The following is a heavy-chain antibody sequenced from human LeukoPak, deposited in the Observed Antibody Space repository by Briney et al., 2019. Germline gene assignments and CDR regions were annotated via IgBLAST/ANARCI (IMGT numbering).Heavy chain of an antibody. CDR1: GYSFTSYW. D-gene: IGHD5-12*01. CDR2: IYPGDSDT. V-gene: IGHV5-51*01. Sequence: RGESLKISCKGSGYSFTSYWIGWVRQMPGKGLEWMGIIYPGDSDTRYSPSFQGQVTISADKSLSTAYLQWSSLKASDTAMYYCASHQTNSGYDNFDCWGQGTLVTVSS. CDR3: ASHQTNSGYDNFDC. J-gene: IGHJ4*02.